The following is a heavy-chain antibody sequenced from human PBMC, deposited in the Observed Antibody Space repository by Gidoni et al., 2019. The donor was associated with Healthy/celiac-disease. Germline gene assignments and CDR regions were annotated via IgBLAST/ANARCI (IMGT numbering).Heavy chain of an antibody. CDR2: IIPILGIA. Sequence: QVQLVQSGAEVKKPGSSVKVSCKASGGTFSSYTISWVRQAPGQGLEWMGRIIPILGIANYAQKFQGRVTITADKSTSTAYMELSSLRSEDTAAYYCARDRPSGEAGPGATSSIGETTFPMDVWGQGTTVTVSS. CDR3: ARDRPSGEAGPGATSSIGETTFPMDV. CDR1: GGTFSSYT. V-gene: IGHV1-69*08. J-gene: IGHJ6*02. D-gene: IGHD3-10*01.